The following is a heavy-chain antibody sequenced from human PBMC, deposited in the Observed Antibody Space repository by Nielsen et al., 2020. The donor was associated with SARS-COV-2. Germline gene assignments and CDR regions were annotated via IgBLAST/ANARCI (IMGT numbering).Heavy chain of an antibody. D-gene: IGHD3-22*01. CDR1: GGSISSSSYY. J-gene: IGHJ4*02. CDR3: AREGRDYDSSGYGY. V-gene: IGHV4-39*02. Sequence: SETLSLTCTVSGGSISSSSYYWGWLRQPPGKGLEWIGSIYYSGSTYYNPSLKSRVTISVDTSKNQFSLKLSSVTAADTAVYYCAREGRDYDSSGYGYWGQGTLVTVSS. CDR2: IYYSGST.